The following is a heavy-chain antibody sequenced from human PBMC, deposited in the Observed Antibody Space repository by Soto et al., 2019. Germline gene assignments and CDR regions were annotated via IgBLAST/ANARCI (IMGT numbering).Heavy chain of an antibody. CDR3: ARVSLDIVAPIWLAY. J-gene: IGHJ4*02. CDR1: GFTFSSYS. V-gene: IGHV3-21*01. D-gene: IGHD5-12*01. Sequence: GGSLRLSCAASGFTFSSYSMNWVRQAPGKGLEWVSSISSSSSYIYYADSVKGRFTISRDNAKNSLYLQMNSLRAEDTAVYYCARVSLDIVAPIWLAYWGQGTLVTVSS. CDR2: ISSSSSYI.